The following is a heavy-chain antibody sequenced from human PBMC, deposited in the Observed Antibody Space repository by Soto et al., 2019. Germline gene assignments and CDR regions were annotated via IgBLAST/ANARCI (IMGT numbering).Heavy chain of an antibody. CDR2: IIPIFGTA. V-gene: IGHV1-69*13. Sequence: SVKVSCKASGGTFSSYAISWVRQAPGQGLEWMGGIIPIFGTANYAQKFQGRVTITADESTSTAYMELSSLRSEDTAVYYCARAQTTVMPKHWFDTWGQGTLVTVSS. CDR1: GGTFSSYA. D-gene: IGHD3-16*01. J-gene: IGHJ5*02. CDR3: ARAQTTVMPKHWFDT.